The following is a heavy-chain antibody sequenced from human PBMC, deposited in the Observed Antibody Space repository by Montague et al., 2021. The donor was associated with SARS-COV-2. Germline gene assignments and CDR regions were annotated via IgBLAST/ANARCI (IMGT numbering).Heavy chain of an antibody. CDR1: GFTVSNNW. D-gene: IGHD3-10*02. V-gene: IGHV3-74*01. Sequence: SLRLSCPASGFTVSNNWMHWVRQAPGKGLARVSRIADYGDKTYYADSVKGRFTTSRDNSKNTLYLQMNSLRDDDTAVYYCVRDMFGFNDHWGQGTLVTVSS. CDR2: IADYGDKT. CDR3: VRDMFGFNDH. J-gene: IGHJ5*02.